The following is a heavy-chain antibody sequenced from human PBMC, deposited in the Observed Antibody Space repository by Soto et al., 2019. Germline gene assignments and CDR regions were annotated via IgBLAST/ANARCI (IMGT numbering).Heavy chain of an antibody. V-gene: IGHV3-23*01. J-gene: IGHJ6*02. CDR3: AKSGDRVGPDYYYGMDV. Sequence: PGGSLRLSCAASGVTFSSYAMGWVRQAPGKGLEWVSAISGSGGSTYYADSVKGRFTISRDNSKNTLYLQMNSLRAEDTAVYYCAKSGDRVGPDYYYGMDVWGQGTTVTVSS. CDR2: ISGSGGST. CDR1: GVTFSSYA. D-gene: IGHD3-10*01.